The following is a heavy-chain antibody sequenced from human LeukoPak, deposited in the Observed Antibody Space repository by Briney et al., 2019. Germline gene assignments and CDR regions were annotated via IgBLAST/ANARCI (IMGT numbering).Heavy chain of an antibody. D-gene: IGHD2-2*01. CDR2: LTYDGTNE. CDR1: GFTFGDYG. CDR3: ARERDIVVVPAAGEYYYYYMDV. V-gene: IGHV3-30*03. Sequence: GGSLRLSCAASGFTFGDYGMHWVRQAPGKGLEWLTLLTYDGTNEYYADSVKGRFAISRDNSKNTLFLQMNSLRSDDTAVHYCARERDIVVVPAAGEYYYYYMDVWGKGTTVTVSS. J-gene: IGHJ6*03.